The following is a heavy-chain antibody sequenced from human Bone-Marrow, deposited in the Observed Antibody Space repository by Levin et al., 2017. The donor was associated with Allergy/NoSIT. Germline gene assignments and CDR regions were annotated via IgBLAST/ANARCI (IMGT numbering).Heavy chain of an antibody. CDR3: TRGGDSVGLVNNYYYYGMDV. CDR2: IRSEANTYAT. CDR1: GYTFSGSA. D-gene: IGHD3/OR15-3a*01. V-gene: IGHV3-73*01. J-gene: IGHJ6*02. Sequence: QAGGSLRLSCATASGYTFSGSAIHWVRQASGKGLEWVGRIRSEANTYATTYAASVQGRFTMSRDDSKNTAYLQMNSLKTEDTAVYYCTRGGDSVGLVNNYYYYGMDVWGQGTTVTVSS.